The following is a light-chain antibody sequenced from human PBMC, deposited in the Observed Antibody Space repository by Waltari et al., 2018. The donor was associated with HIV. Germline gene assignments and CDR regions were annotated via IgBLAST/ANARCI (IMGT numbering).Light chain of an antibody. V-gene: IGKV3-20*01. Sequence: EIVLTQSPGTLSLSPGERPTLSCKASQTVNSGYLAWYQQKAGQAPRLLVYGPSTRASGIADRFSCRGSGTDFTLTITALEPEDSAVYHCLQYGASPHTFGQGTKLEIE. CDR2: GPS. CDR1: QTVNSGY. J-gene: IGKJ2*01. CDR3: LQYGASPHT.